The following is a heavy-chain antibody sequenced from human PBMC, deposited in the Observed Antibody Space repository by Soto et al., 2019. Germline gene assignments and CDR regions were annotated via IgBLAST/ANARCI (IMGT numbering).Heavy chain of an antibody. Sequence: EVQVVESGGGLVQPGGSLRLSCAASGFTFSSYWMSWVRQAPGKGLEWVANIKEDGSEKNYVDSVKGQFTISRDNAKHSLYLQMNSLRAEDTAVYSCARERYYYGSGDYWGQGTLVTVSS. D-gene: IGHD3-10*01. CDR1: GFTFSSYW. V-gene: IGHV3-7*01. CDR2: IKEDGSEK. CDR3: ARERYYYGSGDY. J-gene: IGHJ4*02.